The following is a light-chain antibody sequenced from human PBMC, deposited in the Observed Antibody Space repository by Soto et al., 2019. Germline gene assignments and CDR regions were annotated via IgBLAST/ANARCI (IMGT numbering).Light chain of an antibody. V-gene: IGKV1-6*01. CDR3: LQDYTYPRT. J-gene: IGKJ4*01. CDR2: AAS. CDR1: QGIRHD. Sequence: AIEMTQSPSSLSVSVGDRVTITCRASQGIRHDLGWYQQKPGKAPELLIYAASILQSGVPSRFSGSGSGTDFTLTITSLQPEDVAIYYCLQDYTYPRTFGGGTKVDIK.